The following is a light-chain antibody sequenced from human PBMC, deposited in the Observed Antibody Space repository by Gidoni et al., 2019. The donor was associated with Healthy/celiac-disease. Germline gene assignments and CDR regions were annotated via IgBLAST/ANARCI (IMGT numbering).Light chain of an antibody. J-gene: IGKJ3*01. V-gene: IGKV3-20*01. CDR3: QQYGSSRT. Sequence: EIVLTQSPGTLSLSPGERATLSCRASQSVSSSYLAWYQQKPGQAPRLLIYGASSRANGIPERFSGSGSGTDFTLTISRLEPEDFAVYYCQQYGSSRTFGPGTKVDIK. CDR2: GAS. CDR1: QSVSSSY.